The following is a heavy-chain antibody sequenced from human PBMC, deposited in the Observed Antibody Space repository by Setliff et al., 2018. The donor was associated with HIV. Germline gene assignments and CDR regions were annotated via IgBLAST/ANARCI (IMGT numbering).Heavy chain of an antibody. CDR3: ARGMDYYDTSGYYQYYFDY. CDR2: INPKSDGT. Sequence: ASVKVSCKASGYSFTDYYIHWVRQAPGQGLEWMGWINPKSDGTNYAQRFQGWITMTRDTSISTAYMELSRLRSDDTAVYYCARGMDYYDTSGYYQYYFDYWGQGTLVTVSS. D-gene: IGHD3-22*01. J-gene: IGHJ4*02. CDR1: GYSFTDYY. V-gene: IGHV1-2*04.